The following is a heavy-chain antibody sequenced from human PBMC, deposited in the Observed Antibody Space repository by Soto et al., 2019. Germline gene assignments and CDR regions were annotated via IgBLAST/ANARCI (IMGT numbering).Heavy chain of an antibody. CDR2: ISSSSSCI. J-gene: IGHJ4*02. Sequence: GGSLTLSCAASGFTFSSYSINWGRQAPGQGLEWVSSISSSSSCIYYSDSAKGRLTISRDNAKNKQYLQMNNPRAADTTVYYFASDMHVFAFYWGQGTLVTVSS. CDR1: GFTFSSYS. D-gene: IGHD2-2*01. V-gene: IGHV3-21*01. CDR3: ASDMHVFAFY.